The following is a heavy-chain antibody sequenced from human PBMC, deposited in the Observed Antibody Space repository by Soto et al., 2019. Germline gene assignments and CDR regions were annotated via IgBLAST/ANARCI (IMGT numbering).Heavy chain of an antibody. D-gene: IGHD2-15*01. CDR1: GAPITINY. Sequence: PSETLSLTCTVSGAPITINYWSWIRQAPGKGLEWIGYIYYSGSTTYNPSLKSRVTMSADTSKDQFSLKLNSVTAADTAVYYCARDAGGPYDHWGPVIPVTVSS. J-gene: IGHJ4*01. V-gene: IGHV4-59*01. CDR2: IYYSGST. CDR3: ARDAGGPYDH.